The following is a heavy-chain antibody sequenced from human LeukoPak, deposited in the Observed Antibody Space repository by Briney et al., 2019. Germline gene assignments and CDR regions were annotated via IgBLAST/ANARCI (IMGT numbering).Heavy chain of an antibody. Sequence: KASETLSLTCTVSGGSISSYYWSWIRQPPGKGLEWIGYIYYSGSTNYNPSLKSRVTISVDTSKNQFSLKLSSVTAADTAVYYCARGRSGYTRGDYWGQGTLVTVSS. V-gene: IGHV4-59*12. D-gene: IGHD5-12*01. CDR3: ARGRSGYTRGDY. CDR2: IYYSGST. CDR1: GGSISSYY. J-gene: IGHJ4*02.